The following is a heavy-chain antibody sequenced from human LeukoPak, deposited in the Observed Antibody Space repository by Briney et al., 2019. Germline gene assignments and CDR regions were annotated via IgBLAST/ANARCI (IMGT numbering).Heavy chain of an antibody. CDR2: IYPGDSDT. CDR3: ARQGEDYGGNSYFDY. D-gene: IGHD4-23*01. CDR1: GYSFTSYW. Sequence: GESLKISCKGSGYSFTSYWIGWVRQMPGKGLEWMGIIYPGDSDTRYSPSFQGQVTISADKSISTAYLQWSSLKASDTAMYYCARQGEDYGGNSYFDYWGQGTLVTVSS. V-gene: IGHV5-51*01. J-gene: IGHJ4*02.